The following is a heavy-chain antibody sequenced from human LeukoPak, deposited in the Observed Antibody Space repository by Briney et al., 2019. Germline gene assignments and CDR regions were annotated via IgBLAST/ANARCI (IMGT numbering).Heavy chain of an antibody. CDR3: ARTSGSGYYQD. CDR1: GGSISSYY. J-gene: IGHJ4*02. CDR2: VYYTGSA. V-gene: IGHV4-59*01. Sequence: PSETLSLTCTVSGGSISSYYWSWIRQPPGKGLEFVGNVYYTGSANYNPSLKSRITISVDTSKNQFSLKLSSVTAADTAVYYCARTSGSGYYQDWGQGTLVTVSS. D-gene: IGHD3-3*01.